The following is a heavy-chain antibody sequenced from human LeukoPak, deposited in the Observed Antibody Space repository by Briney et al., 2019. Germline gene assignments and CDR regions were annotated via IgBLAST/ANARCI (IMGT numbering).Heavy chain of an antibody. D-gene: IGHD2-15*01. J-gene: IGHJ4*02. CDR3: ARFSSVVAAPYYFDY. CDR1: GYSFTSYW. V-gene: IGHV5-51*03. Sequence: KPGESLKISCKGSGYSFTSYWIGWVRQMPGKGLEWMGIIYPGDSDTRYSPSFQGQVTISADKSISTAYLQWSSLKASDTDMYYCARFSSVVAAPYYFDYWGQGTLVTVSS. CDR2: IYPGDSDT.